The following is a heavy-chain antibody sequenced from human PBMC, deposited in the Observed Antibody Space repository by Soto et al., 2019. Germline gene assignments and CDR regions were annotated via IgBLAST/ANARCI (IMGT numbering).Heavy chain of an antibody. D-gene: IGHD6-19*01. V-gene: IGHV3-23*01. CDR3: AKGRVAGKNTDAVDI. Sequence: GGSLRLSCATSGFTLSNYAMSWVRQAPGKGLEWVSGISGSDRSTYYADSVKGRFTISRDNSKNTLYLQMNSLRAEDTAVYYCAKGRVAGKNTDAVDIWGQGTMVTVSS. CDR1: GFTLSNYA. CDR2: ISGSDRST. J-gene: IGHJ3*02.